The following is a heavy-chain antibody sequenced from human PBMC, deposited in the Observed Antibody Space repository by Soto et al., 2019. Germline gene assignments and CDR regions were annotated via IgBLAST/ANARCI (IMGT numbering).Heavy chain of an antibody. J-gene: IGHJ3*02. Sequence: QVQLVQSGAEVKKPGSSVKVYCKASGGTFSSYTISWVRQAPGQGLEWMGRIIPILGIANYAQKFQGRVTITADKSTSTAYMELSSLRSEDTAVYYCAGRNSQRAFDIWGQGTMVTVSS. CDR2: IIPILGIA. CDR1: GGTFSSYT. CDR3: AGRNSQRAFDI. V-gene: IGHV1-69*02. D-gene: IGHD2-15*01.